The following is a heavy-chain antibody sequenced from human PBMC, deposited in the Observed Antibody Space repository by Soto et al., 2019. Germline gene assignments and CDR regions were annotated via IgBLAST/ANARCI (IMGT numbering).Heavy chain of an antibody. CDR3: AKRPASIITFDY. V-gene: IGHV3-23*01. D-gene: IGHD2-2*01. CDR2: ISGNGGST. CDR1: GFTFSNYA. J-gene: IGHJ4*02. Sequence: EVQLFDSGGGLVQPGGSLRLSCAASGFTFSNYAMSWVRQAPGKGLEWVSTISGNGGSTYYADSVKGWFTISRDNSKNMLFLQINSLRDDDSAVYYCAKRPASIITFDYWGQGTPVTVSS.